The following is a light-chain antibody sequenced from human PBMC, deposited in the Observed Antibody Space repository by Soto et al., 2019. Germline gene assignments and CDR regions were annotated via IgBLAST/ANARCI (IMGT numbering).Light chain of an antibody. CDR2: DVS. Sequence: QSALTQPASVSGSPGQSITISCTGTSSDVGGYNYVSWYQQHPGKVPKLMIYDVSNRPSGVSNRFSGSKSGNTASLTISGLQGEDEAVYYCSSYTSSSTYVFGTGTKVTVL. CDR3: SSYTSSSTYV. V-gene: IGLV2-14*01. CDR1: SSDVGGYNY. J-gene: IGLJ1*01.